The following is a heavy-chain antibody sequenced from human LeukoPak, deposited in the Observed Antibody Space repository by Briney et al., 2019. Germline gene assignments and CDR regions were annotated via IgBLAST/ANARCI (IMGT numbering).Heavy chain of an antibody. D-gene: IGHD3-22*01. J-gene: IGHJ3*02. Sequence: GGSLRLSCAASGFTFSRFWMHWVRQVPGKGLVWVSRINTDGSTTNYADSVKGRFTISRDNAKDTLYLQMNSLRAEDTAVYYCAKDWHDSSGYYSAFDAFDIWGQGTMVTVSS. V-gene: IGHV3-74*01. CDR2: INTDGSTT. CDR3: AKDWHDSSGYYSAFDAFDI. CDR1: GFTFSRFW.